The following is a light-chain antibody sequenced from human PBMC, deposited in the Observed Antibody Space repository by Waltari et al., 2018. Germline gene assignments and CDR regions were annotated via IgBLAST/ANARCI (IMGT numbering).Light chain of an antibody. J-gene: IGLJ3*02. Sequence: QLVLTQSPSASASLGASVRLTCTLSSGHSSNIIAWLQQRPEKGPRTLRKVNSDGSHSRGDEIPDRFSGSRSGAERYLTISSVQSGDEGYYYCQTGGHGTWVFGGGTKLTVL. V-gene: IGLV4-69*01. CDR1: SGHSSNI. CDR2: VNSDGSH. CDR3: QTGGHGTWV.